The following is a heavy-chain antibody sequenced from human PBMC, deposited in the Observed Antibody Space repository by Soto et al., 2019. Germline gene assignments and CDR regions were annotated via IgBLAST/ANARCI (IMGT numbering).Heavy chain of an antibody. J-gene: IGHJ2*01. CDR2: ISAYNGNT. CDR3: ARDQRWAGGSGSTWYFDL. D-gene: IGHD6-19*01. V-gene: IGHV1-18*01. Sequence: QVQLVQSGAEVKKPGASVKVSCKASGYTFTSYGISWVRQAPGQGLEWMGWISAYNGNTKYAQKLQGRVTMTTDTSTSTAYMELRSLRSDDTAVYYCARDQRWAGGSGSTWYFDLWGRGTLVTVSS. CDR1: GYTFTSYG.